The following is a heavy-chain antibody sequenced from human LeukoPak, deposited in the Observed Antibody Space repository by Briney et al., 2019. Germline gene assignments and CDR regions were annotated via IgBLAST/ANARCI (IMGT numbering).Heavy chain of an antibody. D-gene: IGHD3-22*01. CDR2: MILIFGTA. V-gene: IGHV1-69*13. CDR3: ARGRRGSSGYYPYFDY. J-gene: IGHJ4*02. CDR1: GGTFSSYA. Sequence: SVKVSCKASGGTFSSYAISWVRQGPGQGHELMGGMILIFGTANYAQKFQGRVTITADESTSTAYRELSSLRSEDTAVYYCARGRRGSSGYYPYFDYWGQGTLVTVSS.